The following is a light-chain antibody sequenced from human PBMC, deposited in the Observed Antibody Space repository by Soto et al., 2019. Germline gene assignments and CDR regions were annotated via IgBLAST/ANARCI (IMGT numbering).Light chain of an antibody. CDR3: QRTDNASYT. J-gene: IGKJ2*01. V-gene: IGKV1-27*01. CDR1: QGISSH. CDR2: SAS. Sequence: DIQLTQSPSSLSTSVGDRVTITCRVSQGISSHLNSYRQKPGGVPRVLIYSASNLQSGVPSRFSGSGSGTDFTITISSLQPEDAASYYGQRTDNASYTLGQGPTWRS.